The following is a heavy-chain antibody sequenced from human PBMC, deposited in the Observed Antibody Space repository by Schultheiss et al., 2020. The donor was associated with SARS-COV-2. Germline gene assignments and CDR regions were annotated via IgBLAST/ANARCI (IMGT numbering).Heavy chain of an antibody. CDR1: GYTFTGYY. CDR3: ATGVMFDI. CDR2: INPNSGGT. Sequence: ASVKVSCKASGYTFTGYYMHWVRQAPGQGLEWMGWINPNSGGTNYAQKVQGRLTMTTNASTSTAYMELRSLRSDDTAVYYCATGVMFDIWGQGTMVTVSS. D-gene: IGHD5/OR15-5a*01. J-gene: IGHJ3*02. V-gene: IGHV1-2*02.